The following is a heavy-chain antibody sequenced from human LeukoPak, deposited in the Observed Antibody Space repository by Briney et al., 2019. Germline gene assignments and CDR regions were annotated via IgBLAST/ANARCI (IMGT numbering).Heavy chain of an antibody. CDR1: GYTFTSYG. V-gene: IGHV1-18*01. D-gene: IGHD2-2*01. Sequence: ASVKVSCKASGYTFTSYGISWVRQAPGQGLEWMGWISAYNGNTNYAQKLQGRVTMTTDTSTSTAYMELRSLRSDGTAVYYCARSYCSSTSCSYYYYYMDVWGKGTTVTVSS. CDR3: ARSYCSSTSCSYYYYYMDV. J-gene: IGHJ6*03. CDR2: ISAYNGNT.